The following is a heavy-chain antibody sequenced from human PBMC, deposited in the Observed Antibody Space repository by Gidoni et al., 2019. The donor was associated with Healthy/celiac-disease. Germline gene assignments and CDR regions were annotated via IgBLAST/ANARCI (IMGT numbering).Heavy chain of an antibody. CDR3: ARIRDSSGYLGWYFDL. CDR2: MNPNSGNT. D-gene: IGHD3-22*01. Sequence: QVQLVQSGAEVKKPGASVKVSCKASGYTFTSYDINWVRQATGQGFEWMGWMNPNSGNTGYAQKFQGRVTMTRNTSISTAYMELSSLRSEDTAVYYCARIRDSSGYLGWYFDLWGRGTLVTVSS. V-gene: IGHV1-8*01. CDR1: GYTFTSYD. J-gene: IGHJ2*01.